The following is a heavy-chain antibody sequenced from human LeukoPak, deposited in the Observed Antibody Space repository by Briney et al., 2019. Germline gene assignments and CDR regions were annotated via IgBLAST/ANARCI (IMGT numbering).Heavy chain of an antibody. CDR1: GFTFSSYA. Sequence: GGSLRLSCAASGFTFSSYAMSWVRQAPGKGLEWVSAISGSGGSTYYTDSVKGRFTSSRDNSKNTLYLQMNSLRAEDTAVYYCAKNYGSGSYYSLYYYMDVWGKGTTVTVSS. CDR3: AKNYGSGSYYSLYYYMDV. CDR2: ISGSGGST. J-gene: IGHJ6*03. D-gene: IGHD3-10*01. V-gene: IGHV3-23*01.